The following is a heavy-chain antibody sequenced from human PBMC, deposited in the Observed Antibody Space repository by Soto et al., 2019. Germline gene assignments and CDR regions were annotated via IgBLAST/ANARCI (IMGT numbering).Heavy chain of an antibody. V-gene: IGHV4-59*12. CDR2: IYYSGRA. CDR1: GDSISSYY. J-gene: IGHJ5*02. CDR3: ARVPGP. Sequence: SETLSLTCTVSGDSISSYYWSWIRQPPGKGLEWIGYIYYSGRAYYNPSLKSRVTIAIDTSKNQFSLKLSSVTAADTAVYYCARVPGPWGQGTLVTVSS.